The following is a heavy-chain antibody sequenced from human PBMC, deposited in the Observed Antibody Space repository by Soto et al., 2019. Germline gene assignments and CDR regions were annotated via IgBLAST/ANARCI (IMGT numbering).Heavy chain of an antibody. CDR1: GFTFSNAW. CDR2: IKGKPGGGTT. CDR3: TTVVPTGVTAFYYYYGMDV. J-gene: IGHJ6*02. D-gene: IGHD2-21*02. V-gene: IGHV3-15*07. Sequence: GGSLRLSCATSGFTFSNAWMNSVRRAPGKGQGGDGRIKGKPGGGTTDCAAPDKGRFTISRDDSKNTLYVQMNSMKTEDTAVYYCTTVVPTGVTAFYYYYGMDVWGQGTTVTVSS.